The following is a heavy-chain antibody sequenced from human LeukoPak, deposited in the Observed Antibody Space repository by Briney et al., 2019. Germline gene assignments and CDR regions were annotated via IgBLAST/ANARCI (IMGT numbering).Heavy chain of an antibody. CDR2: INWNGVST. V-gene: IGHV3-20*04. Sequence: GGSLRLSCAASGFTFDDYGMSWVRQAPGKGLEWVSGINWNGVSTAYADSVKGRFTISRDNAKNSLYLQMNSLRAEDTAVYYCVRGAYSSSWLNFDYWGQGTLVTVSS. J-gene: IGHJ4*02. CDR3: VRGAYSSSWLNFDY. CDR1: GFTFDDYG. D-gene: IGHD6-13*01.